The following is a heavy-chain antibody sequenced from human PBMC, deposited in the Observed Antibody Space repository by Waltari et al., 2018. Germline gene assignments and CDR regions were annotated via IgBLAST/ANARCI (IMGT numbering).Heavy chain of an antibody. D-gene: IGHD2-21*01. V-gene: IGHV5-51*03. CDR2: IYPGDSDT. CDR3: ARRALAYCGGDCYWYWFDP. CDR1: GYSFTSYW. J-gene: IGHJ5*02. Sequence: VHGKKPGESLKISCKGSGYSFTSYWIGWVRQMPGKGLEWMGIIYPGDSDTRYSPSFQGQVTISADKSISTAYLQWSSLKASDTAMYYCARRALAYCGGDCYWYWFDPWGQGTLVTVSS.